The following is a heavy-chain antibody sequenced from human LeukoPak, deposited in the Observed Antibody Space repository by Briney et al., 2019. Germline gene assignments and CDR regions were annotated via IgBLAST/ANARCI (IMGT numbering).Heavy chain of an antibody. D-gene: IGHD1-14*01. CDR2: IDPSESYT. V-gene: IGHV5-10-1*01. J-gene: IGHJ3*02. CDR1: GYSFTSYW. Sequence: GESLKISCEGSGYSFTSYWISWVRHMSGKGLEWMGKIDPSESYTNYSPSLQGHVTISTDKSINTAYLQWSSLKASDTAMYYCARHTGWAFQIWGQGTMVTVSS. CDR3: ARHTGWAFQI.